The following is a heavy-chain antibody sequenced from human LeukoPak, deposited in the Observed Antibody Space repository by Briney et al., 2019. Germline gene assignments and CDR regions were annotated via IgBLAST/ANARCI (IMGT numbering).Heavy chain of an antibody. D-gene: IGHD3-9*01. CDR3: AESSYPILTGYLPNHLPRYYYYGMDV. J-gene: IGHJ6*02. Sequence: GRSLRLSCAASGFTFDDYAMHWVRQAPGKGLEWVSGISWNSGSIGYADSVKGRFTISRDNAKNSLYLQMNSLRAEDTALYYCAESSYPILTGYLPNHLPRYYYYGMDVWGQGTTVTVSS. CDR2: ISWNSGSI. V-gene: IGHV3-9*01. CDR1: GFTFDDYA.